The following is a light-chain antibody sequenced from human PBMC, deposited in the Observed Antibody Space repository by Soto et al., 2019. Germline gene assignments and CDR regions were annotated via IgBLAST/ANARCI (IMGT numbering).Light chain of an antibody. Sequence: DIQMTQSPSTLSASVGDRVTITCRASQSISSWLAWYQQKPGKAPKPLIYKASSLESGVPSRFSGSGSGTEFTLTISSLQPDDFVSYYCQQPSRTFGQGTKVEIK. J-gene: IGKJ1*01. V-gene: IGKV1-5*03. CDR2: KAS. CDR3: QQPSRT. CDR1: QSISSW.